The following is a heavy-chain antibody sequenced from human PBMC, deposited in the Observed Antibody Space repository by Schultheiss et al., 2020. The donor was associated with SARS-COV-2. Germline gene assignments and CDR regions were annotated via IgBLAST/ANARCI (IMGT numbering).Heavy chain of an antibody. D-gene: IGHD3-9*01. CDR2: ISSSSSYI. CDR3: ARLDDYDILTGFRYYYYGMDV. V-gene: IGHV3-21*01. Sequence: GGSLRLSCAASGFTVSSNYMSWVRQAPGKGLEWVSSISSSSSYIYYADSVKGRFTISRDNSKNTLYLQMNSLRAEDTAVYYCARLDDYDILTGFRYYYYGMDVWGQGTTVTVSS. J-gene: IGHJ6*02. CDR1: GFTVSSNY.